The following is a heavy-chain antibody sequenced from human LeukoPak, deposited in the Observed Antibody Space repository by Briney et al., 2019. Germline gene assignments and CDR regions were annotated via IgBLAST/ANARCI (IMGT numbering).Heavy chain of an antibody. CDR2: IKQDGSEK. J-gene: IGHJ6*03. CDR1: GFTFSSYW. CDR3: ASSIAARPAYYYMDV. D-gene: IGHD6-6*01. Sequence: GGSLRHSCAASGFTFSSYWMSWVRQAPGKGLEWVANIKQDGSEKYYVDSVKGRFTISRDNAKNSLYLQMNSLRAEDTAVYYCASSIAARPAYYYMDVWGKGTTVTVSS. V-gene: IGHV3-7*01.